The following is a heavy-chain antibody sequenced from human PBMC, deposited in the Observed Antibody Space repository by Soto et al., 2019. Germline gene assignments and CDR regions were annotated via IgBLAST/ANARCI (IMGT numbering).Heavy chain of an antibody. D-gene: IGHD3-10*01. J-gene: IGHJ4*02. V-gene: IGHV3-30-3*01. CDR3: ARGTGSGSFLIDY. CDR1: GFPFTSYA. Sequence: QVLLVESGGGVVQPGTSLKLSCAASGFPFTSYAMHWVRQTPEKGLQWLTIISSDGSTIHYVDSVKGRFTISRDNSKNTVYLQMNSLRADDTAVYYCARGTGSGSFLIDYWGQGTLVTVSS. CDR2: ISSDGSTI.